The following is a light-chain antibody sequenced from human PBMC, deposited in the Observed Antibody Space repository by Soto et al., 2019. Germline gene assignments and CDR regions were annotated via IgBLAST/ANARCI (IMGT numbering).Light chain of an antibody. J-gene: IGKJ4*01. CDR1: QGISDY. Sequence: DIQLTQSPSFLSASVGDRVTISCRASQGISDYLAWYQQKPGKAPKLLIYGASTLQSGVPSRFSGMASGTEFPVTLRILQPEDFSTYFWQQLNAYPLTFGGGTKLEIK. CDR2: GAS. CDR3: QQLNAYPLT. V-gene: IGKV1-9*01.